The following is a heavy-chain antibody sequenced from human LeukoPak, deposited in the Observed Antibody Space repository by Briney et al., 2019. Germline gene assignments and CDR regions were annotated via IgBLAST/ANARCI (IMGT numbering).Heavy chain of an antibody. V-gene: IGHV4-30-4*08. J-gene: IGHJ4*02. D-gene: IGHD1-14*01. CDR1: GGSISSGDYY. CDR3: ARDNRGSGDY. CDR2: IYYSGST. Sequence: SETLSLTCTVSGGSISSGDYYWSWIRQPPGTGLEWIGYIYYSGSTYYNPSLKSRVTISVDTSKNQFSLKLSSVTAADTAVYYCARDNRGSGDYWGQGTLVTVSS.